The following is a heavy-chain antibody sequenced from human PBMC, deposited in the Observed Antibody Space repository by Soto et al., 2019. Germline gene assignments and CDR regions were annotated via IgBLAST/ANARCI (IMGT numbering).Heavy chain of an antibody. CDR1: GYTFTNYY. V-gene: IGHV1-46*01. J-gene: IGHJ6*02. D-gene: IGHD5-18*01. CDR2: INPSGGST. Sequence: QVQLVQSGAEGKKPGASVKVSCKASGYTFTNYYVHWVRQAPGQGPEWMVVINPSGGSTRDAQKFQSRANMTSDTSTSTVYMELSSLRSEDTAVYYCAREETADCSGMDVWGQGTTVTVSS. CDR3: AREETADCSGMDV.